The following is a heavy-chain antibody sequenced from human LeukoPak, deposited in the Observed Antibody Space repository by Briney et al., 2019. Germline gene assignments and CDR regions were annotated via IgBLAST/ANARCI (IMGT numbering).Heavy chain of an antibody. V-gene: IGHV1-69*06. J-gene: IGHJ4*02. Sequence: GASVKVSCKASGGTFSSYAISWVRQAPGQGLEWKGGIIPIFGTANYAQKFQGRVTITADKSTSTAYMELSSLRSEDTAVYYCARVDSSSWSLDYWGQGTLVTVSS. D-gene: IGHD6-13*01. CDR3: ARVDSSSWSLDY. CDR1: GGTFSSYA. CDR2: IIPIFGTA.